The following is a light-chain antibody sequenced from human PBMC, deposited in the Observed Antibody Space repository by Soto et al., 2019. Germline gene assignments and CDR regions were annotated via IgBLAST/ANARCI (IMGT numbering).Light chain of an antibody. Sequence: DIQMTQSPSSLSASVGDRVTITCRASQGIGNDLGWYQQKPGKAPKRLIYAASSLQSGVPSRFSGSESGTEFTLTISRLQPEEFATYYCQQYNSYPLTFGGGTKVEVK. CDR1: QGIGND. V-gene: IGKV1-17*01. CDR2: AAS. J-gene: IGKJ4*01. CDR3: QQYNSYPLT.